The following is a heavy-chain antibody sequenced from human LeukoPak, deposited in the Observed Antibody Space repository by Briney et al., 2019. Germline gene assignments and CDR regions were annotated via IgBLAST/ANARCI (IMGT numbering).Heavy chain of an antibody. V-gene: IGHV1-18*01. J-gene: IGHJ4*02. CDR3: SRDYSSGSYYGDY. CDR1: GYTSINYG. CDR2: ISAYNGNT. Sequence: ASAKVSCEASGYTSINYGITWVPHAPGQGVEWMGWISAYNGNTNYAQKLQGRVTMTADTSTSTAYMELGSLRSDDTAIYYCSRDYSSGSYYGDYWGQGTLVTVSS. D-gene: IGHD1-26*01.